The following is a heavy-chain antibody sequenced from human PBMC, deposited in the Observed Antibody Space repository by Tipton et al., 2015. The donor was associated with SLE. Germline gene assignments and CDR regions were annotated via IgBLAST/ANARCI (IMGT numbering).Heavy chain of an antibody. J-gene: IGHJ5*02. CDR2: IYSGGRI. CDR1: GFTFSSYA. CDR3: AGDDYASGIT. V-gene: IGHV3-23*03. Sequence: SLRLSCAASGFTFSSYAMTWVRQAPGKGLEWVSVIYSGGRIYYADSVKGRFTISRDNAKNSLYLQMNSLRVEDTAVYFCAGDDYASGITWGQGTLVTVSS. D-gene: IGHD3-10*01.